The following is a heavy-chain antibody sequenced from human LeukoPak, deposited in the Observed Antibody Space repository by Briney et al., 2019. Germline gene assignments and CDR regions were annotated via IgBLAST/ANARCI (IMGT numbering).Heavy chain of an antibody. Sequence: SQTLSLTCTVSGGSISSYYWSWIRQPPGKGLEWIGYIYYSGSTNYNPSLKSRVTISVDTSKNQFSLKLSSVTAADTAVYYCARRPQYGSFDYWGQGTLVTVSS. D-gene: IGHD4-17*01. V-gene: IGHV4-59*08. CDR1: GGSISSYY. CDR2: IYYSGST. J-gene: IGHJ4*02. CDR3: ARRPQYGSFDY.